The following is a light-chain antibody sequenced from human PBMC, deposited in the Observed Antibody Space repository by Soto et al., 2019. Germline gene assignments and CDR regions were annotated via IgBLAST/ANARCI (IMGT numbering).Light chain of an antibody. V-gene: IGKV3-11*01. CDR1: QSVDSY. Sequence: EIVLTQSPATLSLSPGERATLSCRASQSVDSYLAWYQQKPGQAPRLLIYDASNRATGIPARFSGSGSGTDFTLTISSLEPEDFAVYYCQQRSNWLLTFGGGTKVEI. J-gene: IGKJ4*01. CDR3: QQRSNWLLT. CDR2: DAS.